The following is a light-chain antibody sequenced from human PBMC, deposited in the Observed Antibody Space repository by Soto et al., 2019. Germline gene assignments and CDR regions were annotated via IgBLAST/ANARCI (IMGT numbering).Light chain of an antibody. CDR1: QSLSQW. Sequence: DIRLTQSPSTLSASVGDRVTITCRASQSLSQWLAWYQQKPGKAPKVLIYKVSTLHSGVPSRFSASGSGTEFTLTIRSLQPDDFETYYCQQYNDFQWKFGKGTKVDIX. CDR3: QQYNDFQWK. J-gene: IGKJ1*01. V-gene: IGKV1-5*03. CDR2: KVS.